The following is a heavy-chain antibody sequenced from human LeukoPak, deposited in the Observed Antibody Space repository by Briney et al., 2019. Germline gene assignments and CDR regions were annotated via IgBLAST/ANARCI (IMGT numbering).Heavy chain of an antibody. D-gene: IGHD6-13*01. CDR3: ARAGRAAAGRRFPGY. V-gene: IGHV1-8*01. Sequence: GASVKVSCKASGYTFTSYDINWVRQATGQGLEWMGWMNPNSGNTGYAQKFQGRVTMTRNTSISTAYMELSSLRSEDTAVYYCARAGRAAAGRRFPGYWGQGTLVTVSS. CDR2: MNPNSGNT. CDR1: GYTFTSYD. J-gene: IGHJ4*02.